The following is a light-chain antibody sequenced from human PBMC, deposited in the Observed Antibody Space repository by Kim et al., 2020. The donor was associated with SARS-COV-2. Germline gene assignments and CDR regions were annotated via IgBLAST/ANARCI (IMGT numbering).Light chain of an antibody. CDR1: QSISSW. J-gene: IGKJ3*01. V-gene: IGKV1-5*03. Sequence: DIQMTQSPSTLSASVGDRVTITCRASQSISSWLAWYQQKPGKAPNLLIYKASSLESGVPSRFSGSGSETEFTLTISSLQPDDFATYYCQQYNSYVFTFGPGTKVDIK. CDR3: QQYNSYVFT. CDR2: KAS.